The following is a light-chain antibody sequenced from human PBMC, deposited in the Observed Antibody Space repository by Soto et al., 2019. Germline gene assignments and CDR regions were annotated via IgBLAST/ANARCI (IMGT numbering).Light chain of an antibody. J-gene: IGKJ5*01. CDR3: QQYGSSPRIT. CDR1: QSVSSSY. Sequence: EIVLTQSPGTLSLSPGERATLSCRASQSVSSSYLAWYQQKPGQAPRLLIYGASSRATGIPDRFSGSGSGTDLTLTISRLEPEDFAVDYCQQYGSSPRITFGHGTRLEIK. V-gene: IGKV3-20*01. CDR2: GAS.